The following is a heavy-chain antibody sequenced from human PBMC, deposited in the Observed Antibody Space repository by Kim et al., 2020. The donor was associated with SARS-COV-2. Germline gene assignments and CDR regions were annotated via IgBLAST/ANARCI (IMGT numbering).Heavy chain of an antibody. CDR1: GYTFTQYP. CDR3: GRAGAFSIRLVDS. J-gene: IGHJ5*01. CDR2: INAHTGNP. D-gene: IGHD7-27*01. Sequence: ASLKVSCKASGYTFTQYPIHWIRQAPGQGLEWMVWINAHTGNPSYAPAFRGRFLFSLDTSVRTAYLEISSLKSEDTAIYYCGRAGAFSIRLVDSWGQGT. V-gene: IGHV7-4-1*02.